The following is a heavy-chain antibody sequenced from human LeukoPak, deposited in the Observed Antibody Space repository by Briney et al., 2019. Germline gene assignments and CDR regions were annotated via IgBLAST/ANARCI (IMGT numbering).Heavy chain of an antibody. CDR2: ISYDGSNK. CDR1: GFTFSSYG. Sequence: GGSLRLSCAASGFTFSSYGMHWVRQAPGKGLEWVAVISYDGSNKYYADSVKGRFTISRVNSKNTLFLQMNSLRAEDTAVYYCAKSHCSSTSCYSSRWFDPWGQGTLVTVSS. V-gene: IGHV3-30*18. CDR3: AKSHCSSTSCYSSRWFDP. D-gene: IGHD2-2*02. J-gene: IGHJ5*02.